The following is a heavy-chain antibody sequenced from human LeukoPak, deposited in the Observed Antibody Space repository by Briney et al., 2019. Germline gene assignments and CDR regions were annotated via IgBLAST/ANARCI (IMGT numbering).Heavy chain of an antibody. CDR2: ISYDGNNK. Sequence: PGGSLRLSCAASGFTFSTYAMHWVRQAPGKGLEWVSVISYDGNNKYYAGSVKGRFTISRDNSKNTLYLQMNSLRAEDTAVYYCARDHVVVAANTFDYWGQGTLVTVSS. J-gene: IGHJ4*02. D-gene: IGHD2-2*01. CDR1: GFTFSTYA. CDR3: ARDHVVVAANTFDY. V-gene: IGHV3-30-3*01.